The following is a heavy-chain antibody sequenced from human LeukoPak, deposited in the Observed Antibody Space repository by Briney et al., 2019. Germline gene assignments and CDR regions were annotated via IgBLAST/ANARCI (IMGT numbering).Heavy chain of an antibody. J-gene: IGHJ6*03. CDR3: ARDRGQQLVVDYYYYMDV. CDR2: MSPNSGNT. CDR1: GYTFISYD. V-gene: IGHV1-8*03. Sequence: ASVKVSCKASGYTFISYDINWVRQATGQGLEWMGWMSPNSGNTGYAQKFQGRVTITRNTSISTAYMELSSLRSEDTAVYYCARDRGQQLVVDYYYYMDVWGKGTTVTVSS. D-gene: IGHD6-13*01.